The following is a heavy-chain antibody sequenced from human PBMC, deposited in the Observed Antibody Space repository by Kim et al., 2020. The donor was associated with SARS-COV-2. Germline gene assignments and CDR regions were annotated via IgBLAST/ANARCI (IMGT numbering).Heavy chain of an antibody. Sequence: GGSLRLSCVTSGFTFSDYYMSWIRQAPGKGLEWVSYISSSNTYINYADSVKGRFTISRDNAKNSLYLQMNSLRAEDTALYYCARDRPVATNYYFYYGMGVWGPGTTVTVSS. V-gene: IGHV3-11*05. D-gene: IGHD5-12*01. CDR3: ARDRPVATNYYFYYGMGV. CDR1: GFTFSDYY. J-gene: IGHJ6*02. CDR2: ISSSNTYI.